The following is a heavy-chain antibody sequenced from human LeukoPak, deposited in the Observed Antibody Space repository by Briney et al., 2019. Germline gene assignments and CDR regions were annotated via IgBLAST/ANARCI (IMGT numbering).Heavy chain of an antibody. CDR3: AKDNSPAVDPDDAFDI. D-gene: IGHD2-15*01. J-gene: IGHJ3*02. CDR2: IRYDGSNK. Sequence: GGSLRLSCAASGFTFSSYGMHWVRQAPGKGLEWVAFIRYDGSNKYYADSVKGRFTISRDNSKNTLYLQMNSLRAEDTAVYYCAKDNSPAVDPDDAFDIWGQGTMVTVSS. CDR1: GFTFSSYG. V-gene: IGHV3-30*02.